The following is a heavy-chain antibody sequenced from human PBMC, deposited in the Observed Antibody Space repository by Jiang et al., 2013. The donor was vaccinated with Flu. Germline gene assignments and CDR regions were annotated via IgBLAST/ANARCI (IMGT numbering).Heavy chain of an antibody. CDR3: ARDRADGGGGYYYGMDV. J-gene: IGHJ6*02. CDR1: GFMFNIYA. CDR2: MSNHGTNK. V-gene: IGHV3-30*04. Sequence: VQLVESGGGVVQPGRSLRLSCAASGFMFNIYAMHWVRQAPGKGLEWVAVMSNHGTNKYYADSVKGRFTISRDNSKNTLYLQMDSLRSEDTAMYYCARDRADGGGGYYYGMDVWGQG. D-gene: IGHD2-15*01.